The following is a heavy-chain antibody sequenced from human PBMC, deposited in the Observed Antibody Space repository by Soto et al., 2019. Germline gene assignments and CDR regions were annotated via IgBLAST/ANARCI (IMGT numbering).Heavy chain of an antibody. CDR2: IWYDGSNK. CDR3: AKDGRRRGYYYYYMDV. V-gene: IGHV3-33*03. CDR1: GFTFSSYA. J-gene: IGHJ6*03. Sequence: PGGSLRLSCAASGFTFSSYAMSWVRQAPGKGLEWVAVIWYDGSNKYYADSVKGRFTISRDNAKNSLYLQMNSLRAEDTALYYCAKDGRRRGYYYYYMDVWGKGTTVTVSS.